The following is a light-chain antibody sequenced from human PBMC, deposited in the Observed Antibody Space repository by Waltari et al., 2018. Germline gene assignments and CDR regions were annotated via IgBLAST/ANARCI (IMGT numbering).Light chain of an antibody. J-gene: IGLJ1*01. CDR2: EVT. CDR3: FSYAGTSSGV. CDR1: SSDIGFYNL. V-gene: IGLV2-23*02. Sequence: QSPLTQPASVSGSPGQSITLSCTGTSSDIGFYNLFSWYQQYPGKAPKVMIYEVTKRPSGVSNRFSGSKSGNTASLTISGLQAEDEADYYCFSYAGTSSGVFGTGTKVTVL.